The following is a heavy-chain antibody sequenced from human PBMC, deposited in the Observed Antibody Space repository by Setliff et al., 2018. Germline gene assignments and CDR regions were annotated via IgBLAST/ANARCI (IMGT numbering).Heavy chain of an antibody. D-gene: IGHD5-12*01. CDR2: ISPYNEKT. V-gene: IGHV1-18*01. J-gene: IGHJ4*02. Sequence: ASVKVSCKTSGYNFITFGISWVRQAPGQGLEWMGWISPYNEKTNYAEKFQGRVTMTTDTSTTTVYMEVASLRSDVTAVYYCVRGPGPSVVVAMPFDRWGQGTLVTVSS. CDR1: GYNFITFG. CDR3: VRGPGPSVVVAMPFDR.